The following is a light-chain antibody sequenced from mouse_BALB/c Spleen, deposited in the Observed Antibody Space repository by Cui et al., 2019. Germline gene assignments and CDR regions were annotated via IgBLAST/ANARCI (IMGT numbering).Light chain of an antibody. CDR2: YAS. CDR3: QQSNSWPST. J-gene: IGKJ5*01. Sequence: ILLPQSLAILCVSPGERISFSCRAIQSIGASIHWYQQKTKSSPKLLINYASESISGVPSRFSGSGSGTDFTLSINSVESEDIADYYCQQSNSWPSTFGAGTKLELK. CDR1: QSIGAS. V-gene: IGKV5-48*01.